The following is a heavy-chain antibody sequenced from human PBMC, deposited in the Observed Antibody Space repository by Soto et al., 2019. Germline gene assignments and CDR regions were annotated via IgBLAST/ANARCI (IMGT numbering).Heavy chain of an antibody. CDR2: IYYSGST. CDR3: ARATGSYDFWSGSGNWFDP. Sequence: ASETLSLTCTVSGGSISSGGYYWSWIRQHPGKGLEWIGYIYYSGSTYYNPSLKSRVTISVDTSKNQFSLKLSSVTAADTAVYYCARATGSYDFWSGSGNWFDPWGQGALVTVSS. CDR1: GGSISSGGYY. J-gene: IGHJ5*02. V-gene: IGHV4-31*03. D-gene: IGHD3-3*01.